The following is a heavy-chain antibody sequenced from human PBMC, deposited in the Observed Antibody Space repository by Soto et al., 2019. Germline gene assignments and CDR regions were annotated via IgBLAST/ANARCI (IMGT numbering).Heavy chain of an antibody. D-gene: IGHD3-10*01. J-gene: IGHJ4*02. Sequence: SETLSLTCAVYGGSFSGYYWSWIRQPPGKGLEWIGEINHSGSTNYNPSLKSRVTISVDTSKNQFSLKLSSVTAADTAVYYCARGQVGTMVRGVAVYYFDYWGQGTLVTVSS. CDR1: GGSFSGYY. CDR2: INHSGST. CDR3: ARGQVGTMVRGVAVYYFDY. V-gene: IGHV4-34*01.